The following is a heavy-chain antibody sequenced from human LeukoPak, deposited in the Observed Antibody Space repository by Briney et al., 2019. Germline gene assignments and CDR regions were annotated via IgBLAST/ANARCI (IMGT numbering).Heavy chain of an antibody. V-gene: IGHV3-23*01. CDR1: GFTFSSYA. D-gene: IGHD3-10*01. Sequence: GGSLRLSCAASGFTFSSYAMSWVRQAPGKGLEWVSAISGSGGSTYYADSVKGRFTISRDNAKNSLYLQMNSLRAEDTAVYYCAVIRGVNDYWGQGTLVTVSS. CDR3: AVIRGVNDY. J-gene: IGHJ4*02. CDR2: ISGSGGST.